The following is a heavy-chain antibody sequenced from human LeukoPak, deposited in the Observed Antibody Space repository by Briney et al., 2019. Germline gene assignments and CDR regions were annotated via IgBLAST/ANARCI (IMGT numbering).Heavy chain of an antibody. J-gene: IGHJ4*02. CDR3: ARVRESSGYYNDFDY. V-gene: IGHV4-4*07. Sequence: SETLSLTCTVSGGSITSQYWTWIRQPAGKGLEWIGRIHSRGSTNHNPSLKSRVTMSVDTSKNQFSLKLTSVTAADTAVYYCARVRESSGYYNDFDYWGQGTLVTVSS. CDR1: GGSITSQY. CDR2: IHSRGST. D-gene: IGHD3-22*01.